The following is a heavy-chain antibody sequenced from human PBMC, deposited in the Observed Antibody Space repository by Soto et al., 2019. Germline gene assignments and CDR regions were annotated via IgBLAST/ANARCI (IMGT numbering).Heavy chain of an antibody. J-gene: IGHJ4*02. CDR1: GYSFTSYW. V-gene: IGHV5-51*01. D-gene: IGHD3-22*01. CDR3: ARLYYYDSSGILEYFDY. Sequence: PGESLKISCKGSGYSFTSYWIGWVRQMPGKGLEWMGIIYPGGSDTRYSPSFQGQVTISADKSISTAYLQWSSLKASDTAMYYCARLYYYDSSGILEYFDYWGQGTLVTVSS. CDR2: IYPGGSDT.